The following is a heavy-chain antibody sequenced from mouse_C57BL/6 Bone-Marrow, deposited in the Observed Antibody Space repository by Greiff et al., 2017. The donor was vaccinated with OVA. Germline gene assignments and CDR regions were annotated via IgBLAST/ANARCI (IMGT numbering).Heavy chain of an antibody. V-gene: IGHV1-64*01. D-gene: IGHD3-2*02. J-gene: IGHJ2*01. CDR1: GYTFTSYW. Sequence: QVQLQQPGAELVKPGASVKLSCKASGYTFTSYWMHWVKQRPGQGLEWIGMIHPNSGSTNYNEKFKSKATLTVDKSSSTAYMQLSSLTSEDSAVYYWARRTAQAHYFDYWGQGTTLTVSS. CDR3: ARRTAQAHYFDY. CDR2: IHPNSGST.